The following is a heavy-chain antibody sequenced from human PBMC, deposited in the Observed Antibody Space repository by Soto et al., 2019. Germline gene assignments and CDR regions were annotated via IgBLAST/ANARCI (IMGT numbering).Heavy chain of an antibody. V-gene: IGHV3-53*01. CDR3: AKDSISDRETFNFDS. CDR2: LYSGGST. J-gene: IGHJ4*02. D-gene: IGHD1-26*01. Sequence: PGGSLRLSCAASGFSVSSHYMTCVRQAPGKGLEWVSVLYSGGSTYYADSVKGRFTISRDSPKNTVYLQMNSLRAEDTAFYYCAKDSISDRETFNFDSWGQGTLVTVSS. CDR1: GFSVSSHY.